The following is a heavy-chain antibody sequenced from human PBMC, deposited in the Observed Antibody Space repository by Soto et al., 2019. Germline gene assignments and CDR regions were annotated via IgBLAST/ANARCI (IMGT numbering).Heavy chain of an antibody. J-gene: IGHJ4*02. D-gene: IGHD3-10*01. CDR2: TYHSGRT. CDR1: GGSISSDDSY. CDR3: ARDNIVRGLFDY. Sequence: QVQLQESGPGLVKPSQTLSLTCTVSGGSISSDDSYWSWIRQPPGKGLEWIGYTYHSGRTDYNPSLKSRLTILVDTSKNQYSLRLSAVTSVDTAVYFCARDNIVRGLFDYWGQGTLVSVSS. V-gene: IGHV4-30-4*01.